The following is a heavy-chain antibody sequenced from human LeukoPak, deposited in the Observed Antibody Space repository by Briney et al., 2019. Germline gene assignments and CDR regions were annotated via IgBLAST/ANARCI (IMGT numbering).Heavy chain of an antibody. CDR2: IHNSGST. D-gene: IGHD6-13*01. J-gene: IGHJ4*02. V-gene: IGHV4-59*08. Sequence: KTSETLSLTCSVSGGPISSSYWSWIRLTPGRGLEWIGSIHNSGSTNYNPSLKSRVTISIDTSKTQFSLKLRSVTAADTAVYYCARHLLIAAAGEDPFDYWGQGTLVTVPS. CDR3: ARHLLIAAAGEDPFDY. CDR1: GGPISSSY.